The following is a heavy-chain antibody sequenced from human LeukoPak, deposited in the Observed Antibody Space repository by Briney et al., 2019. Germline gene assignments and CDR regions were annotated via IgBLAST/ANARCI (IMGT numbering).Heavy chain of an antibody. Sequence: PGGSLRLSCAASGFTFSDYYMSWIRQAPGKGLEWVSGISGSGGSTYYADSVKGRFTISRDNSKNMVYLQMNSLRAEDTAIYYCANDLIAVAGTSWGQGTLVTVSS. V-gene: IGHV3-23*01. CDR2: ISGSGGST. CDR3: ANDLIAVAGTS. D-gene: IGHD6-19*01. J-gene: IGHJ4*02. CDR1: GFTFSDYY.